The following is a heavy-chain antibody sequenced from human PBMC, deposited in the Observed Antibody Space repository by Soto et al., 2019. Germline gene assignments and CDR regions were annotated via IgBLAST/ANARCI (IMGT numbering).Heavy chain of an antibody. J-gene: IGHJ6*02. Sequence: QVQLQESGPGLVPPSATLSLTCTVSGGSISSYYWSWIRQPAGQGMEWIWRIHTSWSTTYNPSLMIQFTLSGDTSNNQFSRKLSSVTASDTAVYYCARAYSDDFWSGLGVGMDVWCQGSTVTVSS. CDR2: IHTSWST. CDR3: ARAYSDDFWSGLGVGMDV. D-gene: IGHD3-3*01. V-gene: IGHV4-4*07. CDR1: GGSISSYY.